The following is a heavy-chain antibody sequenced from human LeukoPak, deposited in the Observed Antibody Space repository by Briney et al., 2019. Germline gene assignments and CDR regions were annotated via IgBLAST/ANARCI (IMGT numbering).Heavy chain of an antibody. V-gene: IGHV3-7*01. J-gene: IGHJ4*02. CDR2: IKEDGSDK. D-gene: IGHD3-22*01. CDR1: GFPFSRYW. CDR3: ARDYAMMVDY. Sequence: GGSLRLSCAASGFPFSRYWMSWVRQAPGKGLEWVANIKEDGSDKYYVDSVRGGFTISRDNAKNSLYLQLNRLRADDTAVYYCARDYAMMVDYWGQGTLVTVSS.